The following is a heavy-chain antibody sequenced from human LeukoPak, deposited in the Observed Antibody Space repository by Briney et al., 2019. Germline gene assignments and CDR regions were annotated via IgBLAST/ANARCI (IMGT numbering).Heavy chain of an antibody. J-gene: IGHJ3*02. V-gene: IGHV3-74*01. CDR3: ARERSGLRDAFDI. CDR1: GFTFSSYW. D-gene: IGHD3-3*01. CDR2: INSDGSST. Sequence: HPGGSLRLSCAASGFTFSSYWMHWVRQAPGKGLVWVSRINSDGSSTSYADSVKGRFTISRDNAKNTLYLQMNSLRAEDTAVYYCARERSGLRDAFDIWGQGTMVTVSS.